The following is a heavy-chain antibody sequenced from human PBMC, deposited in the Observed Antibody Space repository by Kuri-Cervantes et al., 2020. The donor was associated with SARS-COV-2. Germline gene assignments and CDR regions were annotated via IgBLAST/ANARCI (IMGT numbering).Heavy chain of an antibody. V-gene: IGHV1-18*01. D-gene: IGHD3-10*01. CDR1: GYTLTELS. J-gene: IGHJ4*02. Sequence: ASVKVSCKVSGYTLTELSMHWVRQAPGKGLEWMGWISAYNGNTNYAQKLQGRVTMTTDTSTSTAYMELRSLRSDDTAVYYCARSTYYGSGSYPNRYYFDYWGQGTLVTVSS. CDR3: ARSTYYGSGSYPNRYYFDY. CDR2: ISAYNGNT.